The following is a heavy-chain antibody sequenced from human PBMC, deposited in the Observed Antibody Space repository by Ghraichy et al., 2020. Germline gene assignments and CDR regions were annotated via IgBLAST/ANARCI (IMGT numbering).Heavy chain of an antibody. CDR2: IIPILGIA. CDR3: ARDTAGYYGSKWFDP. Sequence: SVKVSCKASGGTFSSYAISWVRQAPGQGLEWMGRIIPILGIANYAQKFQGRVTITADKSTSTAYMELSSLRSEDTAVYYCARDTAGYYGSKWFDPWGQGTLVTVSS. V-gene: IGHV1-69*04. D-gene: IGHD3-10*01. J-gene: IGHJ5*02. CDR1: GGTFSSYA.